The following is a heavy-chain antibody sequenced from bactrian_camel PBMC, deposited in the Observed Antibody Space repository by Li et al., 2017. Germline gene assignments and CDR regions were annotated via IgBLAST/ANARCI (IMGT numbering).Heavy chain of an antibody. CDR3: AADSCAEVQAGAPKH. V-gene: IGHV3S40*01. D-gene: IGHD6*01. CDR1: GITFSRHD. CDR2: ITSLPSLFRAA. J-gene: IGHJ4*01. Sequence: DVQLVESGGGLVQPGESLRLSCVASGITFSRHDMSWVRQAPGKEVEWVAGITSLPSLFRAASYADSVKGRFTISRDNARNTVYLEVNSMKPEDTARYVCAADSCAEVQAGAPKHWGQGTQVTVS.